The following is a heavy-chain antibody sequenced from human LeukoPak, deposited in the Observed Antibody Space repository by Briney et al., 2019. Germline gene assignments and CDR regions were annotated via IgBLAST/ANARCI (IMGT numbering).Heavy chain of an antibody. J-gene: IGHJ4*02. CDR2: ISSSGSTV. V-gene: IGHV3-48*03. D-gene: IGHD3-10*01. CDR3: AKRASGSGTSLYYFDY. Sequence: PGGSLRLSCAASGFTFSSYEMNWVRQAPGKGLEWISYISSSGSTVYYADSVKGRFTISRDNAKNSLFLQVNSLRAEDTAVYYCAKRASGSGTSLYYFDYWGQGTLVTVSS. CDR1: GFTFSSYE.